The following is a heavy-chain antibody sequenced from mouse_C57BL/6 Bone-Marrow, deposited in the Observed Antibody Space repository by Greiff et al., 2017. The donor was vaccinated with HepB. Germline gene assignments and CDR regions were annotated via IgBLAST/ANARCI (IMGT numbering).Heavy chain of an antibody. V-gene: IGHV14-3*01. D-gene: IGHD2-5*01. CDR1: GFNIKNTY. Sequence: VQLQQSVAELVRPGASVKLSCTASGFNIKNTYMHWVKQRPEQGLEWIGRIDPANGNTKYAPKFQGKATITAETYSNTAYLHLTSLTSEDTAIYCCAGYSNYVWYFDVWGTGTTVTVSS. CDR3: AGYSNYVWYFDV. CDR2: IDPANGNT. J-gene: IGHJ1*03.